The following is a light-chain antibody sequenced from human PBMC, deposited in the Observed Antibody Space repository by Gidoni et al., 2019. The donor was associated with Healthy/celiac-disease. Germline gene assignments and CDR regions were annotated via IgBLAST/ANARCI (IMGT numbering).Light chain of an antibody. CDR2: AAS. CDR1: QSISSY. Sequence: DIQMTQSPSSLSASVGDRVTITCRASQSISSYLNWYQQKPGKAPKLLIYAASSLQSGVPSRFSGSGSGTDFTFTISSLQPEDFATYYCQQSYSTPVITFGQGTRLEIK. V-gene: IGKV1-39*01. J-gene: IGKJ5*01. CDR3: QQSYSTPVIT.